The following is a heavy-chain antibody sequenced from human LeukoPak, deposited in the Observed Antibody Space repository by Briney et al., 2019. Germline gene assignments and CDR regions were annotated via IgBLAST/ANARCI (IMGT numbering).Heavy chain of an antibody. CDR3: AISYYGSGSYADY. D-gene: IGHD3-10*01. V-gene: IGHV4-59*12. Sequence: SETLSLTCTVSGGSISSYFWSWIRQPPGKGLEWIGYIYYSGSTNYNPSLKSRVTISVDTSKNQFSLKLSSVTAADTAVYYCAISYYGSGSYADYWGQGTLVTVSS. CDR2: IYYSGST. CDR1: GGSISSYF. J-gene: IGHJ4*02.